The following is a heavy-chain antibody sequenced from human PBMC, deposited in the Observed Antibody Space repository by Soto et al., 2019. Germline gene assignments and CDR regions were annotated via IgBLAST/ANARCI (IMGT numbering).Heavy chain of an antibody. D-gene: IGHD2-8*02. Sequence: QVQLVQSGAEVKKPGSSVKVSCKASGGTFSSYAISWVRQAPGQGLEWMGGIIPIFGTANYAQKFQGRVTITGDEPTRTAYMERSSLRSENTAVYYWAREAGRYGWGYYYYGMYVWGQGTTFPLS. J-gene: IGHJ6*02. V-gene: IGHV1-69*01. CDR1: GGTFSSYA. CDR2: IIPIFGTA. CDR3: AREAGRYGWGYYYYGMYV.